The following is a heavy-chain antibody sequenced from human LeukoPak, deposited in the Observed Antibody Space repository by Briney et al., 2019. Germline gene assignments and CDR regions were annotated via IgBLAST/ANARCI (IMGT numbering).Heavy chain of an antibody. D-gene: IGHD5-18*01. CDR1: GDSISTYY. CDR3: ARDRTNIYGNAFDI. J-gene: IGHJ3*02. CDR2: VYYSGST. V-gene: IGHV4-59*01. Sequence: SETLSLTCTVSGDSISTYYWSWIRQPPGKGLEWIGYVYYSGSTNYNPSLKSRVTISVDASKNQYSLKLRSVTAADTAVYYCARDRTNIYGNAFDIWGQGTMVTVSS.